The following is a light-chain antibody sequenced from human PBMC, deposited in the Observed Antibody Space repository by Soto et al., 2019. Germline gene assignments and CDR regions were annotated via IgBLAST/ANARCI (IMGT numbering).Light chain of an antibody. J-gene: IGKJ1*01. CDR2: AAS. Sequence: EIVLTQSPVTLSLSPGERATLSCRGSQSVSSRYFAWYQQKPGQAPRLLIYAASSRATGIPDRFSGSGSGTDFSLTISRLEPEDFAVYYCQQYASSRTFGPGTKVE. V-gene: IGKV3-20*01. CDR1: QSVSSRY. CDR3: QQYASSRT.